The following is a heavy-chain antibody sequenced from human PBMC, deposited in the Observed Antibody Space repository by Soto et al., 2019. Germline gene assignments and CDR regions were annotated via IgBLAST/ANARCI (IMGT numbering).Heavy chain of an antibody. CDR2: IWYDGSEK. Sequence: QVQLVESGGGVVQPGRSLRLSCEGSGFTFRNHGMHWIRQSPGKGLEWLAVIWYDGSEKYYADSVKGRITSCRDNSKKTLYLETNSLKVEDTAIYYCARWSNNKVVDPWGQGTVVTVS. V-gene: IGHV3-33*01. J-gene: IGHJ5*02. D-gene: IGHD1-1*01. CDR3: ARWSNNKVVDP. CDR1: GFTFRNHG.